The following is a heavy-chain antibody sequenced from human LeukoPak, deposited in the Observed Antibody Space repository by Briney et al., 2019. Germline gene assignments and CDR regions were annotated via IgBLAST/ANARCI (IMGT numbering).Heavy chain of an antibody. CDR1: GYTFTGYY. D-gene: IGHD1-26*01. Sequence: ASVKVSCKASGYTFTGYYMHWVRQAPGQGLEWMGWINPNSGGTNYAQKFQGRVTMTRDTSISTAYMELSRLRSDDTAVYYCARAGSGYAYSGSSWFDPWGQGTLVTVSS. V-gene: IGHV1-2*02. CDR2: INPNSGGT. J-gene: IGHJ5*02. CDR3: ARAGSGYAYSGSSWFDP.